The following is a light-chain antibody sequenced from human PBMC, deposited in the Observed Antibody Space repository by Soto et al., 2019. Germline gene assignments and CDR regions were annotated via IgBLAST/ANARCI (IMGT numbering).Light chain of an antibody. V-gene: IGKV3-11*02. Sequence: ETVLTQSPATLSMSPGERANLSCRASQSVSNYLAWYQQKPGQAPRLLIYDASNRATGIPARFSGSRSGRDFTLTISSLEPEDFAVYYCQQRSTWPGTFGQGTKLQI. CDR2: DAS. CDR3: QQRSTWPGT. J-gene: IGKJ2*01. CDR1: QSVSNY.